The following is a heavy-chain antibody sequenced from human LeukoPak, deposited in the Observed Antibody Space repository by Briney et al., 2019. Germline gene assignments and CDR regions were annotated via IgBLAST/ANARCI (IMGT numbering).Heavy chain of an antibody. CDR2: INPNSGGT. CDR3: ARGDIGDGNYFDY. V-gene: IGHV1-2*04. J-gene: IGHJ4*02. D-gene: IGHD4-17*01. Sequence: GASVTVSCKASGYTFTGYYMHWVRQAPGQGLEWMGWINPNSGGTNYAQKFQGWVTMTRDTSISTAYMELSRLRSDDTAVYYCARGDIGDGNYFDYWGQGTLVTVSS. CDR1: GYTFTGYY.